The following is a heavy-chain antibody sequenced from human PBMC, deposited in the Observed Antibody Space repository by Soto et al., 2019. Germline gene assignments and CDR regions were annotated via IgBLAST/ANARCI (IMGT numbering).Heavy chain of an antibody. D-gene: IGHD6-19*01. CDR3: ARDRSSGWYTTYYYYGMDV. J-gene: IGHJ6*02. Sequence: SQTLSLTCAISGDSVSSNSAAWNWIRQSPSRGLEWLGRTYYRSKWYNDYAVSVKSRITINPDTSKNQFSLQLNSVTPEDTAVYYCARDRSSGWYTTYYYYGMDVWGQGTKVTVSS. V-gene: IGHV6-1*01. CDR1: GDSVSSNSAA. CDR2: TYYRSKWYN.